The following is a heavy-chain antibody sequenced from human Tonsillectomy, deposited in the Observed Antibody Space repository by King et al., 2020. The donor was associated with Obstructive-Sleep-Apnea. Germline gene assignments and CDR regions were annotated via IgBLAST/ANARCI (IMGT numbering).Heavy chain of an antibody. CDR2: ISSSSSYL. J-gene: IGHJ5*02. CDR3: ARDLNDFWSGYPNWFDP. Sequence: VQLVESGGGLVKPGGSLRLSCAASGFTFSSYSMNWVRQAPGKGLEWVSSISSSSSYLYYADSVKGRFTIYRDNAKNSLYLQMNSLRAEDTAVYYCARDLNDFWSGYPNWFDPWGQGTLVTVSS. CDR1: GFTFSSYS. V-gene: IGHV3-21*01. D-gene: IGHD3-3*01.